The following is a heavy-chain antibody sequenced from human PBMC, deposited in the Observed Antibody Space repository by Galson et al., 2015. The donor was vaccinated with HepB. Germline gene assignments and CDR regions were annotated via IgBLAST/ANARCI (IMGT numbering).Heavy chain of an antibody. D-gene: IGHD3-3*01. V-gene: IGHV1-18*01. CDR1: GYTFTSYG. J-gene: IGHJ6*03. Sequence: SVKVSCKASGYTFTSYGISWVRQAPGQGLEWMGWISAYNGNTNYAQKLQGRVTMTTDTSTSTAYMELRSLRSDDTAVYYCARDGSITIFGVVSSYMDVWGKGTTVTVSS. CDR2: ISAYNGNT. CDR3: ARDGSITIFGVVSSYMDV.